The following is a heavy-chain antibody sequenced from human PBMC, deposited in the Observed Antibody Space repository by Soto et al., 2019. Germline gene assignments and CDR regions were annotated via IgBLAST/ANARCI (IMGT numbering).Heavy chain of an antibody. CDR2: IYPSDSDT. Sequence: GESLKISCKGSGYNFAGYWIAWVRQMPGKGLELMGIIYPSDSDTRYRPSFQGQVTTSADKCISSAYLQWSSLRASDTAMYYCARGGVSTRTFDYWGQGTPVTVSS. V-gene: IGHV5-51*01. CDR1: GYNFAGYW. D-gene: IGHD3-3*01. J-gene: IGHJ4*02. CDR3: ARGGVSTRTFDY.